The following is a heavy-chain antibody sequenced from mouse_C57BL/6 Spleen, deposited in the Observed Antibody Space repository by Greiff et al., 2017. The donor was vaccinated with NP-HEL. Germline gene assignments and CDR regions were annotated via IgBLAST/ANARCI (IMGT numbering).Heavy chain of an antibody. Sequence: QVQLQQPGAELVRPGSSVKLSCKASGYTFTSYWMDWVKQRPGQGLEWIGNIYPSDSETHYNQKFKDKATLTVDKSSSTAYMQLSSLTSEDSAVYYCARKGYLHFDYWGPGTTLTVSS. CDR3: ARKGYLHFDY. CDR2: IYPSDSET. J-gene: IGHJ2*01. V-gene: IGHV1-61*01. D-gene: IGHD3-1*01. CDR1: GYTFTSYW.